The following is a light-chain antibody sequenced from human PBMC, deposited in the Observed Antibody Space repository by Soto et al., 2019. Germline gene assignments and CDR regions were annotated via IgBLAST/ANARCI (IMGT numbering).Light chain of an antibody. Sequence: DIQKTQSPSSLSTSVGGRVTITCRASQTISTYLNWYQQNPGKAPKLLIYAASTLQSGVPSRFSGSGSGTDFTLTISSLQPEDFATYYCQQSHGIPYTFGQGTKLEIK. V-gene: IGKV1-39*01. J-gene: IGKJ2*01. CDR1: QTISTY. CDR3: QQSHGIPYT. CDR2: AAS.